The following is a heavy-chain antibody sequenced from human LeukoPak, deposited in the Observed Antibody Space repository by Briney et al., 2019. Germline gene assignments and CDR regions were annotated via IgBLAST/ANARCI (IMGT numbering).Heavy chain of an antibody. Sequence: PGGSLRLSCAASGFTFSSYSMNWVRQAPGKGLEWVSYISSSSSTIYYADSVKGRFTISRDNAKNSLYLQMNSLRAEDTAVYYCARGDSKMGGSWPPYYFDYWGQRTLVTVSS. CDR1: GFTFSSYS. J-gene: IGHJ4*02. CDR2: ISSSSSTI. V-gene: IGHV3-48*04. D-gene: IGHD6-13*01. CDR3: ARGDSKMGGSWPPYYFDY.